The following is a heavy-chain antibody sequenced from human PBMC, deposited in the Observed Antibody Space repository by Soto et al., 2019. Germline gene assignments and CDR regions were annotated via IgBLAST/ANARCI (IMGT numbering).Heavy chain of an antibody. Sequence: EVQLLESEGDVVRPGGSLRLSCAASGFTFSSYAMGWVRQAPGKGLEWVAGVSRGGTYTFYADSVRGRFSISRDNSRDTVDLYMNALRGDDTAVYFCVKYTVTEDLGESWGQGTLVSVSS. CDR1: GFTFSSYA. D-gene: IGHD3-16*01. J-gene: IGHJ5*02. CDR3: VKYTVTEDLGES. V-gene: IGHV3-23*01. CDR2: VSRGGTYT.